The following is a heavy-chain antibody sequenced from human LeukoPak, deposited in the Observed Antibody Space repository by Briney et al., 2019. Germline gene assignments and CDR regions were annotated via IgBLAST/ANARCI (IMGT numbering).Heavy chain of an antibody. V-gene: IGHV1-2*02. Sequence: ASVKVSCKASGYTFTGYYMHWVRQAPGQGLEWMGWINPYSGGTNYAQKFQGRVTMTRDTSISTAYLQWSSLKASDTAMYYCARFLVVTITGPGDYHYYMDVWGKGTTVTISS. J-gene: IGHJ6*03. D-gene: IGHD5-12*01. CDR3: ARFLVVTITGPGDYHYYMDV. CDR2: INPYSGGT. CDR1: GYTFTGYY.